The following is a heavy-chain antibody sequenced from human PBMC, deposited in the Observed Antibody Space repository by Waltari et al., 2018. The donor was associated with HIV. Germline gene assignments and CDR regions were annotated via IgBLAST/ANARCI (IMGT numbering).Heavy chain of an antibody. J-gene: IGHJ4*02. CDR1: GFTFDAYA. CDR3: ARGESVSGYFPNQVGNFDF. CDR2: IIWNSGSM. V-gene: IGHV3-9*01. D-gene: IGHD3-22*01. Sequence: EVQLVESGGGLVQPGRSLRLSCAASGFTFDAYAMHWVRQAPGKGLEWVSTIIWNSGSMVYADSVKGRFTISRDNAKKSLYVQMNSLTDDDTAVYYCARGESVSGYFPNQVGNFDFWGQGTLVTVSS.